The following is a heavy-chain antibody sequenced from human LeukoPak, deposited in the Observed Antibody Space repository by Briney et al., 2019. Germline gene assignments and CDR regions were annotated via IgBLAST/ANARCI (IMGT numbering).Heavy chain of an antibody. Sequence: PGRSLRLSCAASGFTFSSYAMHWVRQAPGKGLEWVAVISYDGSNKYYADSVKGRFTISRDNSKNTLYLQMNSLRAEDTAVYYRARDASYYYDSSGYLILYYFDYRGQGTLVTVSS. CDR3: ARDASYYYDSSGYLILYYFDY. V-gene: IGHV3-30-3*01. CDR2: ISYDGSNK. D-gene: IGHD3-22*01. CDR1: GFTFSSYA. J-gene: IGHJ4*02.